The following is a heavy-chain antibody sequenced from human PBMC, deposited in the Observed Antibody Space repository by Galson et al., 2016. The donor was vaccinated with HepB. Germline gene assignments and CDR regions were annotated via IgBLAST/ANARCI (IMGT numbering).Heavy chain of an antibody. Sequence: SLRLSCAASGFTFNTYSMNWVRQAPGKGLEWIAYITGSRSNIKYADSVKGRFTISRDNAKNSLYLQLSSLRAEDTAVYYCARDASSTGYFGGTTDDYWGQGTLVTVSS. J-gene: IGHJ4*02. V-gene: IGHV3-48*01. CDR1: GFTFNTYS. CDR3: ARDASSTGYFGGTTDDY. CDR2: ITGSRSNI. D-gene: IGHD3-22*01.